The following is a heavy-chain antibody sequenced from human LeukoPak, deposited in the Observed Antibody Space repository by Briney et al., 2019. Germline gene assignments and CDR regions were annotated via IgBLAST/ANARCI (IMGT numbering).Heavy chain of an antibody. J-gene: IGHJ4*02. V-gene: IGHV4-38-2*01. D-gene: IGHD3-3*01. CDR2: IYYSGST. Sequence: KPSETLSLTCAVSGYSISSGYYWGWIQQPPGKGLEWIGSIYYSGSTYYNPSLKSRVTISVDTSKNQFSLKLSSVTAADTAVYYCARLMNDFWSDLRYFDYWGQGTLVTVSS. CDR3: ARLMNDFWSDLRYFDY. CDR1: GYSISSGYY.